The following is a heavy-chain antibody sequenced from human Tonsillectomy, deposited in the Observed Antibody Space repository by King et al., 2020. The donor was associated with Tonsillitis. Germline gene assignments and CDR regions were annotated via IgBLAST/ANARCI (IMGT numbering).Heavy chain of an antibody. Sequence: QLQESGPGLVKPSETLSLTCTVSGGSISTYYWSWIRQPPGKGLEWIAYIYNRGSTNYNPSLKSRVPISVHTSKNQFSLKLNSVTAADTAVYYCARDGGYSSGWYDRMDAFDIWGHGTMVTVSS. CDR3: ARDGGYSSGWYDRMDAFDI. CDR1: GGSISTYY. D-gene: IGHD6-19*01. CDR2: IYNRGST. V-gene: IGHV4-59*01. J-gene: IGHJ3*02.